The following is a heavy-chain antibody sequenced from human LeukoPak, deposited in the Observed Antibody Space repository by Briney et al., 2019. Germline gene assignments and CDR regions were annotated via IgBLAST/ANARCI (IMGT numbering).Heavy chain of an antibody. D-gene: IGHD1-26*01. Sequence: SVKVSCKDSGGTFSSYAISWVRQAPGQGLEWVGGIIPIFGTANYAQKFQGRVTITADKSTSTAYMELSSLRSEDTAVYYCARDAGDRHAFDIWGQGTMVTVSS. V-gene: IGHV1-69*06. CDR3: ARDAGDRHAFDI. CDR2: IIPIFGTA. J-gene: IGHJ3*02. CDR1: GGTFSSYA.